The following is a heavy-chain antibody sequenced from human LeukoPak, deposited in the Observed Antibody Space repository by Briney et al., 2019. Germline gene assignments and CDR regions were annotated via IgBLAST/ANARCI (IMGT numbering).Heavy chain of an antibody. Sequence: SETLSLTCTVSGGSISHYYWTWIRQPPGKGLEWIGYIYYSDVANYNPSLKSRVTISVDTSKNQFSLKLSSVTAADTAVYYCARGAGSGIFWGQGTLVTVSS. CDR1: GGSISHYY. V-gene: IGHV4-59*12. D-gene: IGHD1-14*01. J-gene: IGHJ4*02. CDR2: IYYSDVA. CDR3: ARGAGSGIF.